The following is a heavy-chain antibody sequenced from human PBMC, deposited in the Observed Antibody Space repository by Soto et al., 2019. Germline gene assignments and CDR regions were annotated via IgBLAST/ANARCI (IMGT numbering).Heavy chain of an antibody. CDR2: ISSGSRDI. V-gene: IGHV3-21*01. Sequence: PGGSLRLSCAASGFTFSTYSMNWVRHAPGKGLEWVSSISSGSRDIYYADSVKGRFAISRDNAKNSLYLQMNSLRVEDTAVYYCTTTTVTSDFHFWGLGALVTVSS. CDR3: TTTTVTSDFHF. J-gene: IGHJ4*02. D-gene: IGHD4-17*01. CDR1: GFTFSTYS.